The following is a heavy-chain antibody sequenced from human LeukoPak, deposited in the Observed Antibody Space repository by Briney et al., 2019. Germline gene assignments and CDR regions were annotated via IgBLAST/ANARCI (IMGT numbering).Heavy chain of an antibody. CDR2: IIPIFGIA. D-gene: IGHD2-2*01. Sequence: ASVKVSCKASGGTFSSYAISWVRQAPGQGLEWMGRIIPIFGIANYAQKFQGRVTITADKSTSTACMELSSLRSEDTAVYYCARSLNSPDIVVVPAATEYNWFDPWGQGTLVTVSS. J-gene: IGHJ5*02. V-gene: IGHV1-69*04. CDR3: ARSLNSPDIVVVPAATEYNWFDP. CDR1: GGTFSSYA.